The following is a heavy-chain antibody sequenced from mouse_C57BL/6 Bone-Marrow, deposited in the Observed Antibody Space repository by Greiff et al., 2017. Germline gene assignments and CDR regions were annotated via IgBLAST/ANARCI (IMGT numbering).Heavy chain of an antibody. CDR1: GFSFNTYA. D-gene: IGHD3-2*02. CDR2: IRSKSNNYAT. J-gene: IGHJ3*01. Sequence: EVMLVESGGGLVQPKGSLKLSCAASGFSFNTYAMNWVRPAPGKGLEWVARIRSKSNNYATYYADSVKDRFTISRDDSESMLYLQMNNLKTEDTAMYYCVRLGAQATFAYWGQGTLVTVSA. CDR3: VRLGAQATFAY. V-gene: IGHV10-1*01.